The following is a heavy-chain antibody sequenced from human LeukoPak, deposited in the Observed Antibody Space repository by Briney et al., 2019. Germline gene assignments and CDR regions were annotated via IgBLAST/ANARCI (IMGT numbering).Heavy chain of an antibody. CDR3: ARGILGDYSFDF. CDR2: ISSVGTTI. J-gene: IGHJ4*02. Sequence: GGSLRLSCAASGFTFTNYAMNWVRQSPGKGLEWVSYISSVGTTIYYADSVKGRFTISRDNAKNSLYLQMNSLSAEDMAVYYCARGILGDYSFDFWGQGTLVTVPS. CDR1: GFTFTNYA. D-gene: IGHD3-10*01. V-gene: IGHV3-48*03.